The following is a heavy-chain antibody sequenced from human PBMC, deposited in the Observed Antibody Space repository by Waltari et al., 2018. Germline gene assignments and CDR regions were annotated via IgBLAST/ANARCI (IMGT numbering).Heavy chain of an antibody. D-gene: IGHD4-17*01. Sequence: QVQLVQSGAEVKKPGASVKVSCKASGYTFTSYDINWVRQAPGQGLEGMGWMNPNSGNTGYAQKFQGRVTMTRNTSISTAYMELSSLRSEDTAVYYCARGELFSETWPYGDFPWFDPWGQGTLVTVSS. CDR1: GYTFTSYD. V-gene: IGHV1-8*02. J-gene: IGHJ5*02. CDR2: MNPNSGNT. CDR3: ARGELFSETWPYGDFPWFDP.